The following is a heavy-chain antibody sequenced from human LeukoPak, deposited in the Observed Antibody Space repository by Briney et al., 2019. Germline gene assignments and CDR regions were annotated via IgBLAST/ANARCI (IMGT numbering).Heavy chain of an antibody. D-gene: IGHD6-13*01. Sequence: SVTLSLTCTVSGGSISSYYWSWIRQPPGKGLEWIGYIYYSGSTNYNPSLKSRITISVDTSKNQFSLKLSSVTAADTAVYYCVRHRQGYSSSWYGGYYYYGMDVWGQGTTVTVSS. CDR3: VRHRQGYSSSWYGGYYYYGMDV. CDR1: GGSISSYY. CDR2: IYYSGST. J-gene: IGHJ6*02. V-gene: IGHV4-59*08.